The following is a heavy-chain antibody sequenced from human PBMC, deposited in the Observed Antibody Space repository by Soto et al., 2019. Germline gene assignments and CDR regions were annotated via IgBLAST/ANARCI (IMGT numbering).Heavy chain of an antibody. J-gene: IGHJ5*02. CDR1: GFTFNRHP. Sequence: QMHLVESGGGVVQPGKSLRLSCAASGFTFNRHPIHWVRQAPGKGLEWIAVISYDGSTKHSADSVKGRFDISRDNSENSVFMQLNSLRPDATALYYCATVSRVYGRGSTSTWLDARGQGTGVTVST. V-gene: IGHV3-30*09. CDR2: ISYDGSTK. D-gene: IGHD3-10*01. CDR3: ATVSRVYGRGSTSTWLDA.